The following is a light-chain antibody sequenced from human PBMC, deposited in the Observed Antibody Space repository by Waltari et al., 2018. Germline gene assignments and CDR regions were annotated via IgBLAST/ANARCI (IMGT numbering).Light chain of an antibody. CDR3: QQYYSTPQT. J-gene: IGKJ1*01. CDR2: WAS. V-gene: IGKV4-1*01. Sequence: DIVMTQSLDSLAVSLGESATINCKSSQTVLYSSNNKNYLAWYQQKPGQPPKLLIYWASTRESGVPDRFSGSGSGTDFTLTISSLQAEDVAVYYCQQYYSTPQTFGQGTKVEIK. CDR1: QTVLYSSNNKNY.